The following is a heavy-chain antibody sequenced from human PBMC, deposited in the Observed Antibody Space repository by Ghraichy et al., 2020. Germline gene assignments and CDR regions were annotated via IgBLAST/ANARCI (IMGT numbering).Heavy chain of an antibody. D-gene: IGHD6-19*01. J-gene: IGHJ6*02. CDR1: GFTFSSYD. Sequence: GGSLRLSCAASGFTFSSYDMHWVRQATGKGLEWVSAIGTAGDPYYPGSVKGRFTISRENAKNSLYLQMNSLRAGDTAVYYCARDYRVSGWYGYYYYGMDVWGQGTTVTVSS. CDR2: IGTAGDP. CDR3: ARDYRVSGWYGYYYYGMDV. V-gene: IGHV3-13*05.